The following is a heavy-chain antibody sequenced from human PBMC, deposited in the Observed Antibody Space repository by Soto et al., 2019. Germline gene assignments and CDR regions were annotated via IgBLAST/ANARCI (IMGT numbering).Heavy chain of an antibody. V-gene: IGHV2-5*01. CDR2: IYWNDSK. J-gene: IGHJ4*02. CDR1: GFSLSGFSLSFSGVG. CDR3: AHLRGTWCAMDF. Sequence: QITLKESGPTLVKPTETLTLTCSFSGFSLSGFSLSFSGVGVTWIRQSPGKALEWLGIIYWNDSKHYSPSLRSRLSITRATSRAHVFLTMANMDPADTGTYYCAHLRGTWCAMDFWGQGIPVTVSS. D-gene: IGHD2-15*01.